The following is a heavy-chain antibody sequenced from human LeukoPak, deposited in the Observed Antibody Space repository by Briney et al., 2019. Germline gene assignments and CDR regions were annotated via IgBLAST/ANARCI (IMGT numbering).Heavy chain of an antibody. Sequence: GGSLRLSCAASGFTFSDYYMSWIRQAPGKGLEWVSYISGGSSTIYYADSLKGRFTVSRDNAKNSLYLLMNSLRAEDTAVYYCARQGSGRHFDFWGQGTLVTVSS. CDR2: ISGGSSTI. J-gene: IGHJ4*02. D-gene: IGHD2-15*01. CDR1: GFTFSDYY. V-gene: IGHV3-11*01. CDR3: ARQGSGRHFDF.